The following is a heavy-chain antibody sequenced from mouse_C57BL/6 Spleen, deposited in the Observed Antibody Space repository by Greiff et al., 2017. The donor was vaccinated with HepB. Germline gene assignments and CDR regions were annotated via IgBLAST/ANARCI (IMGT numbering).Heavy chain of an antibody. CDR2: IDPEDGDT. Sequence: EVQLQQSGAELVRPGASVKLSCTASGFNIKDYYMHWVKQRPEQGLEWIGRIDPEDGDTEYAPKFQGKATMTADKSSSTAYMQLSSLTYEDSAVYYCARDYGSRNYFDYWGQGTTLTVSS. J-gene: IGHJ2*01. D-gene: IGHD1-1*01. V-gene: IGHV14-1*01. CDR1: GFNIKDYY. CDR3: ARDYGSRNYFDY.